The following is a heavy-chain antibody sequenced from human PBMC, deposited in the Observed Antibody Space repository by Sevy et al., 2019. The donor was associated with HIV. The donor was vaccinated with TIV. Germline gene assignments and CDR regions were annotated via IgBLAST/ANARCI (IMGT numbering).Heavy chain of an antibody. V-gene: IGHV3-48*02. CDR1: GFTFSSYS. J-gene: IGHJ5*02. D-gene: IGHD6-13*01. CDR2: ISSSSSTI. Sequence: GGSLRLSCAASGFTFSSYSMNWVRQAPGKGLEWVSYISSSSSTIYYADSVKGRFIISRDNAKNSLYLQMNSLRDEDTAVYYCARGAGRYSSSWNWFDPWGQGTLVTVSS. CDR3: ARGAGRYSSSWNWFDP.